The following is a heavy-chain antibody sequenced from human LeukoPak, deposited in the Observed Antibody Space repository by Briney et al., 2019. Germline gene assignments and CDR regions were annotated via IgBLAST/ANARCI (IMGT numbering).Heavy chain of an antibody. D-gene: IGHD4-17*01. CDR3: ARRDQYGDYVAFFDY. Sequence: GESLKISCKGSGYSFTSYRIGWVRQMPGKGLEWMGIIYPGDSDTRYSPSFQGQVTISADKSISTAYLQWSSLKASDTAMYYCARRDQYGDYVAFFDYWGQGTLVTVSS. CDR2: IYPGDSDT. V-gene: IGHV5-51*01. CDR1: GYSFTSYR. J-gene: IGHJ4*02.